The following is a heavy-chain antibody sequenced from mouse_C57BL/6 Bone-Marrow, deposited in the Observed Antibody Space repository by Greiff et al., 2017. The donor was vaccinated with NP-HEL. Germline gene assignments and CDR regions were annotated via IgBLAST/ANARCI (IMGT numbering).Heavy chain of an antibody. V-gene: IGHV1-47*01. J-gene: IGHJ1*03. Sequence: VKLMESGAELVKPGASVKMSCKASGYTFTTYPIEWMKQNHGKSLEWIGNFHPYNDDTKYNEKFKGKATLTVEKSSSTVYLELSRLTSDDSAVYYCARGDYYGSSPYWYFDVWGTGTTVTVSS. CDR3: ARGDYYGSSPYWYFDV. CDR1: GYTFTTYP. D-gene: IGHD1-1*01. CDR2: FHPYNDDT.